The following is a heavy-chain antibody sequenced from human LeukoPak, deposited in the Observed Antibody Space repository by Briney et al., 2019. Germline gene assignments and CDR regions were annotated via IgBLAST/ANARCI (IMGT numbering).Heavy chain of an antibody. V-gene: IGHV1-2*02. CDR2: INPNSGGT. CDR3: ARGRLEPLHDAFDI. CDR1: GYTFTGYY. J-gene: IGHJ3*02. Sequence: ASVKVSCKASGYTFTGYYIHWVRQAPGQGLEWVGWINPNSGGTNYAQMFQGRVTMTRDTSINTAYMELSRLRSDDTAVYYCARGRLEPLHDAFDIWGQGTMVTVSS. D-gene: IGHD1-1*01.